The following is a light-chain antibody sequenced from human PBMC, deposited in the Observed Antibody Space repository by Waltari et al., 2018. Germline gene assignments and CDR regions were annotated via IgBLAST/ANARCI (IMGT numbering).Light chain of an antibody. Sequence: SSELTQDPAVSVAMGQTVRITCQGDSLRSYYASWYKQRPGQAPILVMYDKNNRPSGVPDRFSGSSSDNTASLTITGAQAEDEASYYGHSRDASGVGGSFGGGTKLTVL. CDR1: SLRSYY. CDR3: HSRDASGVGGS. V-gene: IGLV3-19*01. CDR2: DKN. J-gene: IGLJ2*01.